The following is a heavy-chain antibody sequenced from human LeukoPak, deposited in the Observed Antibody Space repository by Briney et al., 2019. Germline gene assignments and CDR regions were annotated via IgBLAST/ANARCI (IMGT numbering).Heavy chain of an antibody. J-gene: IGHJ6*02. D-gene: IGHD4-17*01. CDR3: ARDPTPYGDYYYYGMGV. CDR2: ISAYNGNT. V-gene: IGHV1-18*01. Sequence: ASVKVSCKASGYTFTSYGISWVRQAPGQGLEWMGWISAYNGNTNYAQKLQGRVTMTTDTSTSTAYMELRSLRSDDTAVYYCARDPTPYGDYYYYGMGVWGQGTTVTVSS. CDR1: GYTFTSYG.